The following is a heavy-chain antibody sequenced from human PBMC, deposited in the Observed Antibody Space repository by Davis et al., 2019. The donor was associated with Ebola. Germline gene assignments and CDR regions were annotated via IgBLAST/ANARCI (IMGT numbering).Heavy chain of an antibody. Sequence: MPSETLSLTCNVSGYSISSGYYWGWIRQPPGQGLEWIGNIYHSGSTYYNPPLKSRITISVDTSKNQFSLKLSSVTAADTAVYFCARILYCSGGTCNFRACDAWGQGTMVTVSS. J-gene: IGHJ3*01. V-gene: IGHV4-38-2*02. CDR2: IYHSGST. D-gene: IGHD2-15*01. CDR3: ARILYCSGGTCNFRACDA. CDR1: GYSISSGYY.